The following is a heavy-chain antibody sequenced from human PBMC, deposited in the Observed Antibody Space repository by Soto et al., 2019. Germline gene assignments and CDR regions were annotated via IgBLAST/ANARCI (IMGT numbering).Heavy chain of an antibody. V-gene: IGHV4-39*01. CDR2: IYYSGST. D-gene: IGHD2-15*01. CDR1: GGSISSSSYY. J-gene: IGHJ5*02. Sequence: PSETLSLTCTVSGGSISSSSYYWGWIRQPPWKGLEWIGSIYYSGSTYYNPSLKSRVTISVDTSKNQSSLKLSSVTAADTAVYYCARHGQYCSGGSCYSGLYNWFDPWGQGTLVTVS. CDR3: ARHGQYCSGGSCYSGLYNWFDP.